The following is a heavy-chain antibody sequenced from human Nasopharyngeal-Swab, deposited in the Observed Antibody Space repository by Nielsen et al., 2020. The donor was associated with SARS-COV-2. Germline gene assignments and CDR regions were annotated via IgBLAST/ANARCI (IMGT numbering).Heavy chain of an antibody. Sequence: GESLKISCAASGFTFTSYAMNWVRQAPGKGLEWLSAVNGNGADTYYADSVKGRFTISKDNSKNTLYLHMNSLRAEDTAVYYCAKDLTGYYAPLDQWGQGVLGTVSS. CDR2: VNGNGADT. CDR1: GFTFTSYA. D-gene: IGHD3-9*01. CDR3: AKDLTGYYAPLDQ. J-gene: IGHJ4*02. V-gene: IGHV3-23*01.